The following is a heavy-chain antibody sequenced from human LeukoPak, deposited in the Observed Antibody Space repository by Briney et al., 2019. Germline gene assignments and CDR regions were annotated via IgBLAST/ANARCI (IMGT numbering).Heavy chain of an antibody. CDR3: ARGGSSRPFDY. V-gene: IGHV4-39*07. CDR1: GGSISSRNYY. J-gene: IGHJ4*02. CDR2: VYYTGTT. D-gene: IGHD6-13*01. Sequence: PSETLSLTCTVSGGSISSRNYYWGWIRQPPGKGLEWIGGVYYTGTTYSNPSLKSRVTISVDTSKNQFSLRLSSVTAADTAVYYCARGGSSRPFDYWGQGTLVTVSS.